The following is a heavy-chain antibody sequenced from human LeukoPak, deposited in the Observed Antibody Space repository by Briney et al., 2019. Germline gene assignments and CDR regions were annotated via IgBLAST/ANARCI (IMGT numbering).Heavy chain of an antibody. J-gene: IGHJ6*03. CDR2: ISSSSSYI. CDR3: ARAGSYAARHYMDV. Sequence: PGGSLRLSCAASGFTFSSYSMNWVRQAPGKGLEWVSSISSSSSYIYYADSVKGRFTISRDNAKNSLYLQMNSLRAEDTAVYYCARAGSYAARHYMDVWGKGTTVTVSS. CDR1: GFTFSSYS. D-gene: IGHD3-10*01. V-gene: IGHV3-21*01.